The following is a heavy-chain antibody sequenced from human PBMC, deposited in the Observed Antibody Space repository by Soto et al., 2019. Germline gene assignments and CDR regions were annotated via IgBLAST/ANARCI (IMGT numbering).Heavy chain of an antibody. Sequence: SVKVSCKASGGTFSSYAISWVRQAPGQGLEWMGGIIPIFGTANYAQKFQGRVTITADKSTSTAYMELSSLRSEDTAVYYCARDPHYYGSSGYYYGYYFDYWGQGTLVTVSS. CDR3: ARDPHYYGSSGYYYGYYFDY. J-gene: IGHJ4*02. V-gene: IGHV1-69*06. CDR1: GGTFSSYA. CDR2: IIPIFGTA. D-gene: IGHD3-22*01.